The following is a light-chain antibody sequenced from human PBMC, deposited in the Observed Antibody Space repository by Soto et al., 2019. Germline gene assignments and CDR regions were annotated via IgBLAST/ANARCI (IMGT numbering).Light chain of an antibody. Sequence: EIVLTQSPATLSVSPGEGVTLSCRASQSIGTYLAWYRQKPGQAPRLLIYDTSNRATGTPDRFSGSGSGTDFTLNISSIEPEDFAVYYCQHLLNWPFTFGLGTKVEIK. V-gene: IGKV3-11*01. CDR2: DTS. CDR3: QHLLNWPFT. CDR1: QSIGTY. J-gene: IGKJ1*01.